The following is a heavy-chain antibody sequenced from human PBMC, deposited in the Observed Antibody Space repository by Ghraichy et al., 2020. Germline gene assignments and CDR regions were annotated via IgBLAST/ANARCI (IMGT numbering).Heavy chain of an antibody. CDR2: ISNDGRRK. J-gene: IGHJ6*02. CDR3: ARHYYALDV. V-gene: IGHV3-30*03. CDR1: GFSFSSCD. Sequence: GGSLRLSCAASGFSFSSCDMHWVRQAPGMGLEWVAVISNDGRRKYYADSVKGRLTISRDNTMNTLYLQMDNLRSEDTAAYYCARHYYALDVWGQGTTVIVSS.